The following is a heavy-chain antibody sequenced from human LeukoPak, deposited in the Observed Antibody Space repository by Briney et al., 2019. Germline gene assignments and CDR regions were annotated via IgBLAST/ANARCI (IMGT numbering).Heavy chain of an antibody. CDR3: AREPSSGWPPTPDY. CDR2: TGAYNGNT. J-gene: IGHJ4*02. Sequence: ASVKVSCKASGYTFTSYGISWVRQAPGQGLEWMGWTGAYNGNTNYAQKLQGRVTMTTDTSTSTAYMELRSLRSDDTAVYYCAREPSSGWPPTPDYWGQGTLVTVSS. CDR1: GYTFTSYG. D-gene: IGHD6-19*01. V-gene: IGHV1-18*01.